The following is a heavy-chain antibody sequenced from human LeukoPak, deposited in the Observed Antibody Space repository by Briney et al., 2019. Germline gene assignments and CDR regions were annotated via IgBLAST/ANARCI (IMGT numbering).Heavy chain of an antibody. CDR3: ARGGNDYSNYPLVYWFDP. D-gene: IGHD4-11*01. V-gene: IGHV4-38-2*02. Sequence: SETLSLTCTVSGYSISSGYYWGWIRQPPGKGLEWIGRIYHSGSTYYNPSLKSRVTISVDTSKNQFSLKLSSVTAADTAVYYCARGGNDYSNYPLVYWFDPWGQGTLVTVSS. CDR1: GYSISSGYY. J-gene: IGHJ5*02. CDR2: IYHSGST.